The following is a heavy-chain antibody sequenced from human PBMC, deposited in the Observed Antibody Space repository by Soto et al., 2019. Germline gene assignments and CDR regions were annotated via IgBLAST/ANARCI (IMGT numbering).Heavy chain of an antibody. Sequence: XSVKNSCKASVYSFTRYVIYWVRQAPGQSLEWMGWINAGNGNTKSSQKFQARVTITSDTSASTAYMELSSLRSEDTAVYFCARGVENIVVVLDVFGYYGMDVWGQGTTVTVSS. CDR1: VYSFTRYV. CDR2: INAGNGNT. CDR3: ARGVENIVVVLDVFGYYGMDV. D-gene: IGHD2-2*01. V-gene: IGHV1-3*01. J-gene: IGHJ6*02.